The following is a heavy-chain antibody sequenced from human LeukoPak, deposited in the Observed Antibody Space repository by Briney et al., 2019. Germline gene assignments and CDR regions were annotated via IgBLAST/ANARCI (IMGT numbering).Heavy chain of an antibody. CDR3: ARADGAVAAYYGIDA. V-gene: IGHV4-59*11. J-gene: IGHJ6*02. D-gene: IGHD6-19*01. CDR1: GASISSHH. Sequence: PSETLSLTCTVSGASISSHHWTWIRQPPGKGLEWIGYIYYTGSTNYSPSLKSRVTISVDTSKSQFSLKLSSVTAADTAVYYCARADGAVAAYYGIDAWGQGTTVTVSS. CDR2: IYYTGST.